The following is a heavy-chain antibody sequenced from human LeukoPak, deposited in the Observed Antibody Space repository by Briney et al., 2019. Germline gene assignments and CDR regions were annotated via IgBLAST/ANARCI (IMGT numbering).Heavy chain of an antibody. D-gene: IGHD6-13*01. CDR1: GFTFSSYW. V-gene: IGHV3-7*01. Sequence: GGSLRLSCAASGFTFSSYWMSWVRQAPGKGLEWVANIKQDGSEKYYVDSVKGRFTISRDSAKNSLYLQMNSLRAEDTAVYYCARVTIPYSSSWYGRYFDYWGQGTLVTVSS. CDR2: IKQDGSEK. CDR3: ARVTIPYSSSWYGRYFDY. J-gene: IGHJ4*02.